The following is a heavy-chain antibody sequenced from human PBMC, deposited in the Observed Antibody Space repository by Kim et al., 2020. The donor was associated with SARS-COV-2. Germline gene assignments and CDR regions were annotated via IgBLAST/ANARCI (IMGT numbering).Heavy chain of an antibody. CDR1: GGSFSGYY. V-gene: IGHV4-34*01. Sequence: SETLSLTCAVYGGSFSGYYWSWIRQPPGKGLEWIGEINHSGSTNYNPSLKSRVTISVDTSKNQFSLKLSSVTAADTAVYYCARGTDGLGEIGLVVLSYY. D-gene: IGHD2-8*02. CDR3: ARGTDGLGEIGLVVLSYY. J-gene: IGHJ6*01. CDR2: INHSGST.